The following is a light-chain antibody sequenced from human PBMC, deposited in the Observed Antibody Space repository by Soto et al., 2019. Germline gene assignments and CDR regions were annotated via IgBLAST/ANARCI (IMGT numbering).Light chain of an antibody. CDR3: CSYVGSSIVM. Sequence: QSALTQPASVSGSPGQSITISCSGTSSDVGSYNLVSWYQQLPGKAPKLIIYEVNERPSGISDRFSGSKSGNTASLTISGRQGEDEADYYCCSYVGSSIVMFGGGTKVTVL. CDR1: SSDVGSYNL. CDR2: EVN. J-gene: IGLJ3*02. V-gene: IGLV2-23*02.